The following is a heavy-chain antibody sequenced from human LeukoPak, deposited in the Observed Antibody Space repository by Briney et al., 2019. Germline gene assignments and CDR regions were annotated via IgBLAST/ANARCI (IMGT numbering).Heavy chain of an antibody. CDR3: ARGRGVPYYYDSSGYYPADY. J-gene: IGHJ4*02. CDR1: GASISSGDFY. Sequence: SETLSLTCTVSGASISSGDFYWSWIRQPPGKGLECIGHIYYSGSTYYNPSLKSRVTISVDTSKNQFSLKLSSVTAADTAVYYCARGRGVPYYYDSSGYYPADYWGQGTLVTVSS. CDR2: IYYSGST. V-gene: IGHV4-30-4*01. D-gene: IGHD3-22*01.